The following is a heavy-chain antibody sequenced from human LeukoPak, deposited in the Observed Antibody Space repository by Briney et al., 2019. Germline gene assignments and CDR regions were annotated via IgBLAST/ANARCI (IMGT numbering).Heavy chain of an antibody. V-gene: IGHV3-23*01. D-gene: IGHD3-16*01. CDR3: AKGEGYYYYGMDV. J-gene: IGHJ6*02. CDR2: ISGSGGSA. CDR1: GFTFSSYA. Sequence: GGSLRLSCAASGFTFSSYAMSWVRQAPGKGLEWVSAISGSGGSAYYADSVKGRFTISRDNSKNTLYLQMNSLRAEDTAVYYCAKGEGYYYYGMDVWGQGTTVTVSS.